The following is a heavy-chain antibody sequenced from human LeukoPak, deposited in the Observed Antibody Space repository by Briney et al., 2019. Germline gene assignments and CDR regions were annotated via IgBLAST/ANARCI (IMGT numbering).Heavy chain of an antibody. V-gene: IGHV1-2*04. CDR3: ARDSGGYCSSTSCYGSVWFDP. Sequence: GASVKVSCKASGYTFTGYYMHWVRQAPGQGLEWMGWINPNSGGTNYAQKFQGWVTMTRDTSISTAYMELSRLRSADTAVYYCARDSGGYCSSTSCYGSVWFDPWGQGTLVTVSS. CDR2: INPNSGGT. CDR1: GYTFTGYY. J-gene: IGHJ5*02. D-gene: IGHD2-2*01.